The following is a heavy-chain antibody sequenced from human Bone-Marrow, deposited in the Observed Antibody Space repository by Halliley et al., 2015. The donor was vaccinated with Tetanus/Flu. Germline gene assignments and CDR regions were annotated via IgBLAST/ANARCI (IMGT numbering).Heavy chain of an antibody. V-gene: IGHV4-59*01. CDR2: MSDSGSA. Sequence: WIAYMSDSGSANYNPSLRSRVTISVDRSNSQFSLQLTSVTPADTAVYYCARALHDYGDYCFDTWGPGTLVTVSS. CDR3: ARALHDYGDYCFDT. J-gene: IGHJ4*02. D-gene: IGHD4-17*01.